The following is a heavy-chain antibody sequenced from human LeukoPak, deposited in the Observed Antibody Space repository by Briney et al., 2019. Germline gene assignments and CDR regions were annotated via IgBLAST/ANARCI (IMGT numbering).Heavy chain of an antibody. CDR1: GGSLGSHY. CDR2: IYYSGST. J-gene: IGHJ4*02. Sequence: SETLFLTCTVSGGSLGSHYWSWIRQPPGKGPEWIGYIYYSGSTNQNPSLKSRVTLSLDTSKNQFSLRLTSVTAADTAVYYCARASSGWLLFDYWGQGSLVTVSS. D-gene: IGHD6-19*01. V-gene: IGHV4-59*11. CDR3: ARASSGWLLFDY.